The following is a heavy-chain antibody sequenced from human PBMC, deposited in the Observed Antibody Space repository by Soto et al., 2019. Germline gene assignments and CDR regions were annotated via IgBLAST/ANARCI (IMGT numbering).Heavy chain of an antibody. V-gene: IGHV3-11*06. CDR3: ARGGHCSSTSCYKPFDP. CDR1: GFTFSDYY. CDR2: ISSISSYT. J-gene: IGHJ5*02. Sequence: QVQLVESGGGLVKPGGSLRLSCAASGFTFSDYYMSWIRQAPGKGLEWVSYISSISSYTNYADSVKGRFTISRDNAKNSLYLQMNSLRAEDTAVYYCARGGHCSSTSCYKPFDPWGQGTLVTVSS. D-gene: IGHD2-2*02.